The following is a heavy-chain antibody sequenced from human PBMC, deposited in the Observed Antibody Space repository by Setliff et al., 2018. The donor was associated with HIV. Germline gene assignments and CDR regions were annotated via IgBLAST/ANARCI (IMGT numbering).Heavy chain of an antibody. V-gene: IGHV3-23*01. CDR1: GFTFSNYA. Sequence: SLRLSCAASGFTFSNYAMTWVRQAPGKGLEWVSGISGSGGNTYYADSVKGRFTISRDNSKNTLYLQMNSLRAEDAAVYYCAKGASSGWIHWYFDLWGRGTLVTVSS. D-gene: IGHD6-19*01. J-gene: IGHJ2*01. CDR2: ISGSGGNT. CDR3: AKGASSGWIHWYFDL.